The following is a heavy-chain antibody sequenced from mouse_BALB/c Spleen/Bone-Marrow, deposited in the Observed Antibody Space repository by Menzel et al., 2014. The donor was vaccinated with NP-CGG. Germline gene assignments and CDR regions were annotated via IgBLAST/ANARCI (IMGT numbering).Heavy chain of an antibody. CDR3: ARYDGPAWFAY. D-gene: IGHD2-3*01. Sequence: QVQLQQSGAELVKPGASVKLSCKASGYTFTSYWIHWVKLRPGQGLEWIGEINPSNGRTNYYEKFKNKATLTVDKSSSTAYIQLSSLTSEDSAVYYCARYDGPAWFAYWGQGTLVTVSA. CDR1: GYTFTSYW. CDR2: INPSNGRT. V-gene: IGHV1S81*02. J-gene: IGHJ3*01.